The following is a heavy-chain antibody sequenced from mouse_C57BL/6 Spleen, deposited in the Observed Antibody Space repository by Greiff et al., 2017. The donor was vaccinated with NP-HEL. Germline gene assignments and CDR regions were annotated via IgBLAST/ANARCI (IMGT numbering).Heavy chain of an antibody. Sequence: QVQLQQPGAELVMPGASVKLSCKASGYTFTSYWMHWVKQRPGQGLEWIGEIDPSDSYTNYNQKFKGKSTLTVDKSSSTAYMQLSSLTSEDSAVYYCARTPGGYGNYVDYWGQGTTLTVSS. CDR3: ARTPGGYGNYVDY. J-gene: IGHJ2*01. CDR2: IDPSDSYT. CDR1: GYTFTSYW. V-gene: IGHV1-69*01. D-gene: IGHD2-10*02.